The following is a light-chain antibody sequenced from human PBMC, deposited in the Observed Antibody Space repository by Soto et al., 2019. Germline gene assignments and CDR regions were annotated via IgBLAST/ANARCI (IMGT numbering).Light chain of an antibody. Sequence: SYVLTQPPSVSVAPGQTARITCGGSNIGSKSVHWYQQRPGQAPVLVVDDDSDRPSGTTERFSGSNSGNTATLTISRVEAGDEAEYFCHVWDSSSEHVFGTGTKLTVL. V-gene: IGLV3-21*02. J-gene: IGLJ1*01. CDR2: DDS. CDR1: NIGSKS. CDR3: HVWDSSSEHV.